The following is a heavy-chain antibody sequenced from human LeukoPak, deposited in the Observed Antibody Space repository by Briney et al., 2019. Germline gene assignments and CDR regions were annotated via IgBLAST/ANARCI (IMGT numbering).Heavy chain of an antibody. D-gene: IGHD3-16*01. CDR3: ARGTVQMGMGERFFDF. V-gene: IGHV4-59*01. Sequence: PSETLSLTCSVSGGSINTYYWTWIRLSPGKGLDWSGDIYYSGTTNYNPSLKSRVSMSVDTSRNQFSLRLSSVTAADTAIYYCARGTVQMGMGERFFDFWGQGTLVTVSS. J-gene: IGHJ4*02. CDR2: IYYSGTT. CDR1: GGSINTYY.